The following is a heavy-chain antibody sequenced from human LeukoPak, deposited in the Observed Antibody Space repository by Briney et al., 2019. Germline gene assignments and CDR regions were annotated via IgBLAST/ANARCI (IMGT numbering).Heavy chain of an antibody. J-gene: IGHJ4*02. CDR1: GYTFTGYY. CDR2: INPSGGST. D-gene: IGHD3-22*01. Sequence: ASVKVSCKASGYTFTGYYMHWVRQAPGQGLEWMGIINPSGGSTSYAQKFQGRVTMTRDTSTSTVYMELSSLRSEDTAVYYCARADDSSGYYPPGQYWGQGTLVTVSS. CDR3: ARADDSSGYYPPGQY. V-gene: IGHV1-46*01.